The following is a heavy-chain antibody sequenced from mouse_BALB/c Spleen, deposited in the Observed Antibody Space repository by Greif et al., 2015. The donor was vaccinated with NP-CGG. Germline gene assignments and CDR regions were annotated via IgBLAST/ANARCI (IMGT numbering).Heavy chain of an antibody. Sequence: VMLVESGAELAKPGASVKMSCKASGYTFTSYWMHWVKQRPGQGLEWIGYINPSTGYTEYNQKFKDKATLTADKSSSTAYMQLSSLTSEDSAVYYCANYGNYFDYWGQGTTLTVSS. CDR1: GYTFTSYW. V-gene: IGHV1-7*01. CDR3: ANYGNYFDY. CDR2: INPSTGYT. J-gene: IGHJ2*01. D-gene: IGHD2-1*01.